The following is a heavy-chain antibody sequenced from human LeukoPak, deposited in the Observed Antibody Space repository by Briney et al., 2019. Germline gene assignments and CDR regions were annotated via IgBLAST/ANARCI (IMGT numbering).Heavy chain of an antibody. J-gene: IGHJ5*02. D-gene: IGHD6-25*01. CDR3: ARVVEDGPVYSSDNWFDP. CDR1: GDSVSGAGHY. Sequence: SETLSLTCTVSGDSVSGAGHYWAWIRQPPGKGLEWIGTISYSGNTYCTPSLKSRVTISRDTSKNQFSLKLTSVTAADTAVYYCARVVEDGPVYSSDNWFDPWGQGTLVTVSS. CDR2: ISYSGNT. V-gene: IGHV4-39*07.